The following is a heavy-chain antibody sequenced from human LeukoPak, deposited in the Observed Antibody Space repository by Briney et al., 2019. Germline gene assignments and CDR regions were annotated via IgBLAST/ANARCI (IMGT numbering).Heavy chain of an antibody. V-gene: IGHV4-34*01. Sequence: PSETLSLTCAVYGGSFSGYYWSWIRQPPGKGLEWIGEINHSGSTNYNPSLKSRVTISVDTSKNQFSLKLSSVTAADTAVYYCARGQYYYDSSGYYYVDYWGQGTLVTVSS. CDR2: INHSGST. J-gene: IGHJ4*02. CDR3: ARGQYYYDSSGYYYVDY. CDR1: GGSFSGYY. D-gene: IGHD3-22*01.